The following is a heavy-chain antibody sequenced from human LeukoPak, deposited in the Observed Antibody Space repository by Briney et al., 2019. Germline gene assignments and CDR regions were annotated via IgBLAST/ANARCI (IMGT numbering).Heavy chain of an antibody. Sequence: PGGSLRLSCVVSGMTFDRHGMHWVRQPPGKGLEWLAFIKYDGSRTDYEDSVQGRFSVSRDNSKNTLYLEMNSLREEDTAIYYCIKDTIFTVDPFDYWSQGTLVTVSS. CDR3: IKDTIFTVDPFDY. V-gene: IGHV3-30*02. CDR2: IKYDGSRT. D-gene: IGHD3-3*01. CDR1: GMTFDRHG. J-gene: IGHJ4*02.